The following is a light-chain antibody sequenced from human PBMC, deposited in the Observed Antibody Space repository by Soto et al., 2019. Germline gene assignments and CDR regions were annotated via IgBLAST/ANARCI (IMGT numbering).Light chain of an antibody. CDR3: SSYTSSSTWV. CDR1: SSDVGGYNY. V-gene: IGLV2-14*01. Sequence: QSVLTQPASVSGSPRQSITISCTGTSSDVGGYNYVSWYQQHPGKAPKLMIYEVSNRPSGVSDRFSGSRSGNTASLTISGLQAEDESDYYCSSYTSSSTWVFGGGTKLTV. J-gene: IGLJ3*02. CDR2: EVS.